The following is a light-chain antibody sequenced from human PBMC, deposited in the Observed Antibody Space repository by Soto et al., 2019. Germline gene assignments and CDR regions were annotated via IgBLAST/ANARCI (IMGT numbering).Light chain of an antibody. CDR3: CSYSTGNTLYV. CDR1: NSDVGDYNL. J-gene: IGLJ1*01. V-gene: IGLV2-14*01. CDR2: NVS. Sequence: QSALTQPASVSGSPGQSITISCSGTNSDVGDYNLVSWYQQRPGKAPKLVIFNVSNRPSGVSDRFSGSKSGNTASLTISGLQAEGEGDYFCCSYSTGNTLYVFGSGTKLTVL.